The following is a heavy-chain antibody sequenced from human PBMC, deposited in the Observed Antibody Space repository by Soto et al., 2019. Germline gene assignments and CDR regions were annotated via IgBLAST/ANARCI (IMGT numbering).Heavy chain of an antibody. D-gene: IGHD3-3*01. CDR2: INSDGSST. CDR3: AREATYDFWSGYRPFDY. J-gene: IGHJ4*02. V-gene: IGHV3-74*01. CDR1: GFTFSSYW. Sequence: PGGSLRLSCAASGFTFSSYWMHWVRQAPGKGLVWVSRINSDGSSTSYVDSVKGRFTISRDNAKNTLYLQMNSLRAEDTAVYYCAREATYDFWSGYRPFDYWGQGTLVTVSS.